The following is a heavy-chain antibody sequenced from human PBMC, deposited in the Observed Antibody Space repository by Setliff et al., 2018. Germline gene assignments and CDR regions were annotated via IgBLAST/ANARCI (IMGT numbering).Heavy chain of an antibody. V-gene: IGHV4-39*01. CDR3: ARHVKVATEYFDC. CDR2: VYHSGGT. J-gene: IGHJ4*02. Sequence: SETLSLTCTVSGASISSPTYSWAWIRQPPGKGLEWLGTVYHSGGTYYNPSLKSRVTMSVDTSKNLFSLKLNAVTAADTALYYCARHVKVATEYFDCWGQGTLVTVSS. CDR1: GASISSPTYS. D-gene: IGHD5-12*01.